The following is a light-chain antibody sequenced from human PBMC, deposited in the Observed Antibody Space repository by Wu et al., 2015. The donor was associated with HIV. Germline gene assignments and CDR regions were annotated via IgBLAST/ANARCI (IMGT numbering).Light chain of an antibody. CDR3: QQYNSYPYT. CDR2: KAS. CDR1: QSISSW. Sequence: DIQMTQSPSSVSASVGDRVTITCRASQSISSWLAWYQQKPGKAPNLLIYKASSLESGVPSSFSGSGSGTEFTLTISSLQPDDFATYYCQQYNSYPYTFGQGTKLEIK. J-gene: IGKJ2*01. V-gene: IGKV1-5*03.